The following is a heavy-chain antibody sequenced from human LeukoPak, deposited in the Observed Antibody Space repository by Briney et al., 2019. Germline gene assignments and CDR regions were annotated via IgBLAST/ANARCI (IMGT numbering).Heavy chain of an antibody. CDR3: ARGRDGDYVNWYDP. J-gene: IGHJ5*02. Sequence: GGSLRLSCAASGFIVSDNYVTWARQAPGKGLEWVSVIYPVGTYYAESVKGRFSISRDNSKNTVYLQMNSLRADDTAVYYCARGRDGDYVNWYDPWGQGILVTVSS. CDR2: IYPVGT. V-gene: IGHV3-53*01. CDR1: GFIVSDNY. D-gene: IGHD4-17*01.